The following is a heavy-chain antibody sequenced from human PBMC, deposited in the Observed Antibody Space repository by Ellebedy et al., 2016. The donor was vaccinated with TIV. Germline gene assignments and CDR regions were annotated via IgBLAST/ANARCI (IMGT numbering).Heavy chain of an antibody. J-gene: IGHJ5*02. CDR1: GFIFSNAW. D-gene: IGHD3-9*01. CDR3: STDPADYDILTGHLEFS. V-gene: IGHV3-15*01. Sequence: GGSLRLSCVASGFIFSNAWMTWVRQAPGKGLEWVGRIKTRADYGTIEYAAPVKGRFTISRDDSQNTLYLQMDSLKTEDTAVYWCSTDPADYDILTGHLEFSWGQGTLVTVSS. CDR2: IKTRADYGTI.